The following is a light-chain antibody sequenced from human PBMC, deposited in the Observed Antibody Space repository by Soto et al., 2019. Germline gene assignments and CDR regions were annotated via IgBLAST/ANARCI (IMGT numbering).Light chain of an antibody. J-gene: IGLJ1*01. CDR2: EVT. CDR3: RSYTSSSTYV. CDR1: SSDVGSYNR. V-gene: IGLV2-18*02. Sequence: QSVLTQPPSVSGSPGQSVTISCNGTSSDVGSYNRVSWYQQPPGTAPKLMIYEVTNRPSGVPDRFSGSKSGNTASLTISGLQAEDEADYYCRSYTSSSTYVFGTGTKVTVL.